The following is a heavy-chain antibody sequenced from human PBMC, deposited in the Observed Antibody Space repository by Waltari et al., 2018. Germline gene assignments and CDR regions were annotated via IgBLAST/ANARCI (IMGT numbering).Heavy chain of an antibody. CDR3: AREGAHSGSYRDAFDI. D-gene: IGHD1-26*01. Sequence: QVQLQESGPGLVKPSETLSLTCTVSGGSISSYYWSWIRQPAGKGLEWIGRIYTSGSTNYNPSLKSRVTMSVDTSKNQFSLKLSSVTAADTAVYYCAREGAHSGSYRDAFDIWGQGTMVTVSS. CDR1: GGSISSYY. J-gene: IGHJ3*02. CDR2: IYTSGST. V-gene: IGHV4-4*07.